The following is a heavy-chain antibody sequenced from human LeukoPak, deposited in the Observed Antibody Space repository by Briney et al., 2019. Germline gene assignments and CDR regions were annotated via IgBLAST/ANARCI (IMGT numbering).Heavy chain of an antibody. CDR3: AKDPANQLLYPAHFSH. V-gene: IGHV3-23*01. J-gene: IGHJ1*01. D-gene: IGHD2-2*01. CDR1: GFTFSSYV. CDR2: ISGRGVST. Sequence: GGSLRLSCAASGFTFSSYVMNWVRQAPGKGLEWVSAISGRGVSTSYADSVKGRFTISRDNSKNTLYLHMNSLRAEDTAIYFCAKDPANQLLYPAHFSHWGQGTLVTVSS.